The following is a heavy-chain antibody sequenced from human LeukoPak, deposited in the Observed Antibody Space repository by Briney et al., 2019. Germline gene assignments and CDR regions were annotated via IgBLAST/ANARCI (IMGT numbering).Heavy chain of an antibody. D-gene: IGHD2-2*01. CDR3: AKRGGCSSTSCQNFDY. Sequence: GGSLRLSCAASGFTFSSYGMSWVRQAPGKGLEWVSAISGSGGSTYYADSVKGRFTISRDNSKNTLYLQMNSLRAEDTAVYYCAKRGGCSSTSCQNFDYWGQGTLVTVSS. CDR2: ISGSGGST. V-gene: IGHV3-23*01. CDR1: GFTFSSYG. J-gene: IGHJ4*02.